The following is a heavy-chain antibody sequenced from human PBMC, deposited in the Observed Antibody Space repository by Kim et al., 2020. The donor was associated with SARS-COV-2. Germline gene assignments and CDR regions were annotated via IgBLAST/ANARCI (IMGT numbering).Heavy chain of an antibody. V-gene: IGHV3-7*01. D-gene: IGHD3-22*01. CDR2: IREDGSEK. Sequence: GGSLRLSCAASGFTFSDYWMSWVRQAPGRGLEWVANIREDGSEKYYLDSVKGRFTTSRDNAKNLLYLQMNSLRAEDTALYYCASARITMMRQVRFLDYWG. CDR1: GFTFSDYW. CDR3: ASARITMMRQVRFLDY. J-gene: IGHJ4*01.